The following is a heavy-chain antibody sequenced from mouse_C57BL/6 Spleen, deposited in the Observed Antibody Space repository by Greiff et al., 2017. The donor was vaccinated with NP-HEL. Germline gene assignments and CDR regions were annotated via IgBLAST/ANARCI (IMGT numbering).Heavy chain of an antibody. Sequence: QVQLQQSGPELVKPGASVKISCKASGYAFSSSWMNWVKQRPGKGLEWIGRIYPGDGDTNYNGKFKGKATLTADKSSSTAYMQLSSLTSEDSAVYFCARSYYYGSSAWFAYWGQGTLVTVSA. CDR1: GYAFSSSW. CDR3: ARSYYYGSSAWFAY. V-gene: IGHV1-82*01. CDR2: IYPGDGDT. D-gene: IGHD1-1*01. J-gene: IGHJ3*01.